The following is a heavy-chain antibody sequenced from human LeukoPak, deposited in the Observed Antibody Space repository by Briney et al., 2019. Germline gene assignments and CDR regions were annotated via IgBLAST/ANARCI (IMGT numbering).Heavy chain of an antibody. V-gene: IGHV3-30-3*01. D-gene: IGHD3-10*01. Sequence: GGSLRLSCAASGFTFSSYAMHWVRQAPGKGLEWVAVISYDGSNKYYADSVKGRFTISRDNSKNTLYLQMSSLRAEDTAVYYCARDAGEKGSLYFQHWGQGTLVTVSS. CDR3: ARDAGEKGSLYFQH. CDR1: GFTFSSYA. J-gene: IGHJ1*01. CDR2: ISYDGSNK.